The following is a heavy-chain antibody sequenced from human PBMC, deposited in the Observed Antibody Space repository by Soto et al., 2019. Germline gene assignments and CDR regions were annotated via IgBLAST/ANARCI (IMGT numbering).Heavy chain of an antibody. D-gene: IGHD6-19*01. CDR1: GFSLSTSGVG. J-gene: IGHJ4*02. CDR3: ARLSVQYSSGWFRAPFDY. Sequence: GSGPTLVNPTQTLTLTCTFSGFSLSTSGVGVGWIRQPPGKALEWLALIYWNDDKRYSPSLKSRLTITKDTSKNQVVLTMTNMDPVDTATYYCARLSVQYSSGWFRAPFDYWGQGTLVTVSS. CDR2: IYWNDDK. V-gene: IGHV2-5*01.